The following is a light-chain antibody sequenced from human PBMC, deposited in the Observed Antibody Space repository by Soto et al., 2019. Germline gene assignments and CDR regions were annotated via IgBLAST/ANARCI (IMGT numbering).Light chain of an antibody. CDR2: AAS. Sequence: IQLTQSPSSLSASVGDRVIITCRASQGISNFLAWYQQKPGKAPQLLIYAASTLQTGVPSRFSGSGSGTDFTLTISSLQPEDFATYYCQVVNTYLGWITFGPGTKVDV. CDR3: QVVNTYLGWIT. V-gene: IGKV1-9*01. J-gene: IGKJ3*01. CDR1: QGISNF.